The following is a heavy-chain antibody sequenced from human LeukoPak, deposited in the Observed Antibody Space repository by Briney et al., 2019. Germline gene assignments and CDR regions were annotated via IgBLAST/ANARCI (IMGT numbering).Heavy chain of an antibody. CDR3: AKDPSPPYSSGRHMDY. Sequence: ASVKVSCKASGYTFKHYYMHWVRQAPGQGLEWMGIINPRGGSTSYAQKFQGRVTMTRDTSTSTVYMKLSSLRSEDTAVHYCAKDPSPPYSSGRHMDYWGQGTLVTVSS. CDR1: GYTFKHYY. D-gene: IGHD6-19*01. J-gene: IGHJ4*02. V-gene: IGHV1-46*02. CDR2: INPRGGST.